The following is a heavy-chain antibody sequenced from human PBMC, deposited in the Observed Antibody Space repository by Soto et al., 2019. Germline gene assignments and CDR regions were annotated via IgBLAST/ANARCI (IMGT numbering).Heavy chain of an antibody. V-gene: IGHV3-7*03. D-gene: IGHD6-13*01. CDR1: GFTFSSYW. CDR3: ARDSRYSSCWSDY. J-gene: IGHJ4*02. Sequence: EVQLVESGGGLVQPGGSLRLSCAASGFTFSSYWMSWVRQAPGKRLEWVANIKQDGSEKYYVDSVKGRFTISRDNAKDSLYLQVNSLRAEDTAVYYCARDSRYSSCWSDYWGQGTLVTVSS. CDR2: IKQDGSEK.